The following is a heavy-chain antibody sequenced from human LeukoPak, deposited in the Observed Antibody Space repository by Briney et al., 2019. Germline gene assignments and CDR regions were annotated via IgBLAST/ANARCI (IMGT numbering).Heavy chain of an antibody. D-gene: IGHD6-19*01. V-gene: IGHV3-23*01. CDR3: AKASSGWYPPFDY. J-gene: IGHJ4*02. CDR2: ISGSGGST. CDR1: GFTFRSYA. Sequence: GGSLRLSSAASGFTFRSYAMSWVRQAPGKGLEWVSAISGSGGSTYYADSVKGRFTISRDNSKNTLYLQMNSLRAEDTAVYYCAKASSGWYPPFDYWGQGTLVTVSS.